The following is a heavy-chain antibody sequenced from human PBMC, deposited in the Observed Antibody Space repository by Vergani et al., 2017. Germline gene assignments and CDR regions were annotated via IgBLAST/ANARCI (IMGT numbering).Heavy chain of an antibody. CDR1: GFTFSSYW. V-gene: IGHV3-74*01. CDR2: INSDGSST. D-gene: IGHD2-2*02. J-gene: IGHJ3*02. CDR3: ARAVYQRLYKGKNDAFDT. Sequence: EVQLVESGGGLVQPGGSLRLSCAASGFTFSSYWMHWVRQAPGKGLVWVSRINSDGSSTSYADSVKGRFTISRDNAKNTLYLQMNSLRAEDTAVYYCARAVYQRLYKGKNDAFDTWGQGTMVTVSS.